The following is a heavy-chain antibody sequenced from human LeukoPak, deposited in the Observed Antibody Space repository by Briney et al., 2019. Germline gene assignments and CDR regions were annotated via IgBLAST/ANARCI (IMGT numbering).Heavy chain of an antibody. CDR3: AKDLDAAYSNSWYLDDAFDI. J-gene: IGHJ3*02. CDR2: ISGSGGSA. D-gene: IGHD6-13*01. V-gene: IGHV3-23*01. CDR1: GFTFSSYA. Sequence: GSLRLSCAASGFTFSSYAMSWVRQAPGKGLEWISVISGSGGSAYYADSVKGRFTISRDNSKNTLYLQMNSLRAEDTAVYYCAKDLDAAYSNSWYLDDAFDIWGQGTMVTVSS.